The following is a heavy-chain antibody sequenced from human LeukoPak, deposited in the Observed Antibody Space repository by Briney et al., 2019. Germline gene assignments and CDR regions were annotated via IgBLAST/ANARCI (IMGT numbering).Heavy chain of an antibody. CDR3: ARDRGGLHYFDC. Sequence: PGMSLRLSCAASRFTFRNYGMRWVRQAPGKGLEWVAVIWYDGSNQVYADSVKGRFTVSRDNSKNTLYLQMNSLRAEDTAVYYCARDRGGLHYFDCRGQGTLVTISS. V-gene: IGHV3-33*01. J-gene: IGHJ4*02. CDR1: RFTFRNYG. D-gene: IGHD3-10*01. CDR2: IWYDGSNQ.